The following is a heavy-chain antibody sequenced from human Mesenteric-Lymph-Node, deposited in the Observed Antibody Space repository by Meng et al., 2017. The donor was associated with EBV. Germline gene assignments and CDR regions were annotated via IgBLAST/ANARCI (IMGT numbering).Heavy chain of an antibody. J-gene: IGHJ4*02. V-gene: IGHV3-33*08. CDR3: AADYGDYGYYFDY. CDR1: GFNFSTYW. Sequence: VQLVESXXXXVXXGGSLSFSCAASGFNFSTYWMHWVRQAPGKGLEWVALIFFDGSKKFYADSVKGRFTISRDNSNNTLYLQMDSLRTEDTAVYYCAADYGDYGYYFDYWGQGTLVTVSS. CDR2: IFFDGSKK. D-gene: IGHD4-17*01.